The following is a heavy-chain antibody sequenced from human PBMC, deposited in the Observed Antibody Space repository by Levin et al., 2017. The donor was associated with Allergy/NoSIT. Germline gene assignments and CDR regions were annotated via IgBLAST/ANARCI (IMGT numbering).Heavy chain of an antibody. Sequence: ESLKISCTVSGDSISSYYWSWIRQPPGKGLEWLGYLYDSGSTNYNPSLKSRVTISRDTSKNQFSLKVSSVTAADTAVYFCARHLRGDDFKSYYYYGMDVWGQGTTVTVSS. CDR1: GDSISSYY. CDR2: LYDSGST. J-gene: IGHJ6*02. D-gene: IGHD2-21*02. CDR3: ARHLRGDDFKSYYYYGMDV. V-gene: IGHV4-59*08.